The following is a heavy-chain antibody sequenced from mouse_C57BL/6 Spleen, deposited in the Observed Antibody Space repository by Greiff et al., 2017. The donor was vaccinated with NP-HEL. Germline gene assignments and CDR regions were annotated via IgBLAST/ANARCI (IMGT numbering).Heavy chain of an antibody. Sequence: VKLVESGAELAKPGASVKLSCKASGYTFTSYRMHWVKQRPGQGLEWIGYINPSSGYTKYNQKFKDKATLTADKSSSTAYMQLSSLTYEDSAVYYCARGGSSYGGAMDYWGQGTSVTVSS. CDR2: INPSSGYT. D-gene: IGHD1-1*01. CDR1: GYTFTSYR. J-gene: IGHJ4*01. V-gene: IGHV1-7*01. CDR3: ARGGSSYGGAMDY.